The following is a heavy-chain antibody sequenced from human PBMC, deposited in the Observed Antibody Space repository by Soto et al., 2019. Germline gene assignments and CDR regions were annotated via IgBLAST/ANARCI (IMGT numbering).Heavy chain of an antibody. Sequence: PGGSLRLSCAASGFSISGYWMHWVRQVPGEGLVWVSRINSEGTSTSFADSMKGRFTISRDNAKNTLFLQMNSLRADDTAVYYCVRSCSGCGSSYVCFDYWGQGTLVTVSS. CDR1: GFSISGYW. CDR3: VRSCSGCGSSYVCFDY. D-gene: IGHD2-15*01. CDR2: INSEGTST. J-gene: IGHJ4*02. V-gene: IGHV3-74*01.